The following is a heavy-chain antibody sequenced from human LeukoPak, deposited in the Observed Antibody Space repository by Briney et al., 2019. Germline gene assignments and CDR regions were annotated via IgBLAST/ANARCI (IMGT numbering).Heavy chain of an antibody. CDR1: GGYISNFY. CDR3: ARDSLVTTVYDAFDI. V-gene: IGHV4-59*01. J-gene: IGHJ3*02. D-gene: IGHD4-17*01. CDR2: IYYSGST. Sequence: SETLSLTCSVSGGYISNFYWSWIRQPPGKGLEWIGYIYYSGSTNYNPSLKSRVTISVDTSKNQFSLKLSSVTAADTAVYYCARDSLVTTVYDAFDIWGQGTMVTVSS.